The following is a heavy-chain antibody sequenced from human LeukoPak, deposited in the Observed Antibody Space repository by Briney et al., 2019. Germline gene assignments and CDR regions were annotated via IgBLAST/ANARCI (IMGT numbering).Heavy chain of an antibody. J-gene: IGHJ4*02. CDR3: ASIAVAGIFDY. D-gene: IGHD6-19*01. CDR2: INHSGST. CDR1: GGSFSGYY. V-gene: IGHV4-34*01. Sequence: PSETLSLTCAVYGGSFSGYYWSWIRQPPGKGLEWIGEINHSGSTNYNPSLKSRVTISVDTSKNQLSLKLSSVTAADTAVYYCASIAVAGIFDYWGQGTLVTVSS.